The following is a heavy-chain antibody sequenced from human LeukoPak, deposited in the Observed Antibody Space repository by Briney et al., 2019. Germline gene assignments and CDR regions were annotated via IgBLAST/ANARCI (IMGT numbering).Heavy chain of an antibody. CDR3: ARQKRFEPLD. D-gene: IGHD1-14*01. J-gene: IGHJ4*02. V-gene: IGHV1-69*04. Sequence: SVKVSCKASGGTFSSYAISWVRQAPGQGLEWMGRIIPILGTANYTQKFQGRVTITADTSTSTAYMELRSLRSDNTAVYYCARQKRFEPLDWGQGTLVTVSS. CDR1: GGTFSSYA. CDR2: IIPILGTA.